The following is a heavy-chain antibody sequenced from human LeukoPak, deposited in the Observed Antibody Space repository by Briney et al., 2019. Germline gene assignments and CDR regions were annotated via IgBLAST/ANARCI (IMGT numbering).Heavy chain of an antibody. Sequence: ASVKVSCKASGYTFTGYYMYWVRQAPGQGLEWMGWINPNSGGTNYAQKFQGRITMTRSTSISTAYMELSSLRSEDTAVYYCARGLGTYDSSELTWPMISFWGQGTVVTVSS. CDR1: GYTFTGYY. V-gene: IGHV1-2*02. J-gene: IGHJ4*02. CDR3: ARGLGTYDSSELTWPMISF. D-gene: IGHD3-22*01. CDR2: INPNSGGT.